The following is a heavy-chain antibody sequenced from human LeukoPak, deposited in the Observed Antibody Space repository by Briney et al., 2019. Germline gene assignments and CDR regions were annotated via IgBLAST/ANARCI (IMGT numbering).Heavy chain of an antibody. J-gene: IGHJ6*02. V-gene: IGHV3-48*03. CDR1: GFTFSSYA. D-gene: IGHD2-2*01. CDR2: ISSSGSTI. CDR3: ARATCSSTSCYFYYYYGMDV. Sequence: GGSLRLSCAASGFTFSSYAMNWVRQAPGKGLEWVSYISSSGSTIYYADSVKGRFTISRDNAKNSLYLQMNSLRAEDTAVYYCARATCSSTSCYFYYYYGMDVWGQGTTVTVSS.